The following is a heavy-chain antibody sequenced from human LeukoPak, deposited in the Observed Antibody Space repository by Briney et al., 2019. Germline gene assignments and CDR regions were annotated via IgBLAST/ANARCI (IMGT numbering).Heavy chain of an antibody. Sequence: GGSLRLSCAASGFTFDDYGMSWVRQAPGKWLEWVSGINWNGGSTGYADSVKGRFTISRDNAKNSLYLQMNSLRAEDTALYYCARANGYSSSPGYFDYWGQGTLVTVSS. J-gene: IGHJ4*02. CDR3: ARANGYSSSPGYFDY. CDR2: INWNGGST. V-gene: IGHV3-20*04. CDR1: GFTFDDYG. D-gene: IGHD6-6*01.